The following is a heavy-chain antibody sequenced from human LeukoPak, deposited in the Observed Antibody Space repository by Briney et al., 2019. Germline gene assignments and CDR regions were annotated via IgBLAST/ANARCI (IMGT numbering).Heavy chain of an antibody. CDR1: GGSFSVYY. J-gene: IGHJ6*02. Sequence: PSETLSLTCAVYGGSFSVYYWSWIRQPPGKGLEWIGEINHSGSTNYNPSLKSRVTISVDTSKNQFSLKLSSVTAADTAVYYCATTVTTTARVDYYYGMDVWGQGTTVTVSS. V-gene: IGHV4-34*01. CDR2: INHSGST. D-gene: IGHD4-11*01. CDR3: ATTVTTTARVDYYYGMDV.